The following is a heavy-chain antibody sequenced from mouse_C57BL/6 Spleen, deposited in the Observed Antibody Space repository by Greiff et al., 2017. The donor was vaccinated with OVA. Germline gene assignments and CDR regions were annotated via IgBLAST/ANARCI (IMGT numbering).Heavy chain of an antibody. CDR2: IWSGGST. CDR1: GFSLTSYG. V-gene: IGHV2-2*01. CDR3: ARSGYFDV. J-gene: IGHJ1*03. Sequence: QVQLQQSGPGLVQPSQSLSITCTVSGFSLTSYGVHWVRQSPGKGLEWLGVIWSGGSTDYNAAFISRLSISKDNSTSQVFFKMNSLQADDSAIYYCARSGYFDVWGTGTTVTVSS.